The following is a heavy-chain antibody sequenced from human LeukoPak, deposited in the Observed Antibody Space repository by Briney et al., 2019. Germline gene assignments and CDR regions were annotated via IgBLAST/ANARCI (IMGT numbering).Heavy chain of an antibody. D-gene: IGHD2-8*01. CDR1: GGSFSGYY. CDR2: IIHSGST. V-gene: IGHV4-34*12. J-gene: IGHJ4*02. Sequence: PSETLSLTCAVYGGSFSGYYWSWIRQPPGKGLEWIGEIIHSGSTNYNPSLKSRVTISVDTSKNQFSLKLSSVTAADTAVYYCAGTSVDCTNGVCGEIDYWGQGTLVTVSS. CDR3: AGTSVDCTNGVCGEIDY.